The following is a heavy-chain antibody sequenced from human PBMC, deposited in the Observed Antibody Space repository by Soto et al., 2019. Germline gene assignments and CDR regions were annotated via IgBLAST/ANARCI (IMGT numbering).Heavy chain of an antibody. Sequence: ASVKVSCKASGFTFTSSAVQWVRQARGQRLEWIGWIVVGSGNTNYAQKFQERVTITRDMSTSTAYMELSSLRSEDTAVYYCAAVPLDSPLAYYYGMDVWDQGTTVTVSS. D-gene: IGHD1-1*01. CDR2: IVVGSGNT. J-gene: IGHJ6*02. CDR3: AAVPLDSPLAYYYGMDV. CDR1: GFTFTSSA. V-gene: IGHV1-58*01.